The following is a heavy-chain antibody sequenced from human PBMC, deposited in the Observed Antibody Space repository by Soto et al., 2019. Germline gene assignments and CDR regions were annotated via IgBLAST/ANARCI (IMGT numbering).Heavy chain of an antibody. V-gene: IGHV3-48*01. CDR1: GFTFSSYS. Sequence: GGSLRLSCAASGFTFSSYSMNWVRQAPGKGLEWVSYISSSSSTIYYADTVKGRFTISRDNAKNSLYLQMNSLRAEDTAVYYCARAYYSYYMDVWGKGTTVTVS. CDR3: ARAYYSYYMDV. CDR2: ISSSSSTI. J-gene: IGHJ6*03.